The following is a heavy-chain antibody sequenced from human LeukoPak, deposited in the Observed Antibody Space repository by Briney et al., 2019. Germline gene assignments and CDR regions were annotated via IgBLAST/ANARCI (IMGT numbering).Heavy chain of an antibody. CDR1: GFTFSSCV. J-gene: IGHJ4*02. CDR2: ISGSGATT. D-gene: IGHD1-26*01. V-gene: IGHV3-23*01. CDR3: AKDQSRVGASDPFDY. Sequence: GGSLRLSCEASGFTFSSCVMTSVRQTAGKGLEWVSSISGSGATTYYADSVNGRFTISRDNSNNTLYLQMNNLRAEDTAIYYCAKDQSRVGASDPFDYWGQGVLVTVSS.